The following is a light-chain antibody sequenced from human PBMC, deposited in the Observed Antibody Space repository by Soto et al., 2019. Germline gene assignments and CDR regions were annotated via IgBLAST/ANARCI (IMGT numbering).Light chain of an antibody. Sequence: EIVMKQSPATLSVSPGARATLSCRASQSVSSNLAWYQQNPGQAPRLLLYGASTSATGIPARFSGSGSGTEYTLTISSLQSEDFAVYYCQQYNNWPPITFGQGTRLEIK. CDR3: QQYNNWPPIT. V-gene: IGKV3-15*01. CDR1: QSVSSN. CDR2: GAS. J-gene: IGKJ5*01.